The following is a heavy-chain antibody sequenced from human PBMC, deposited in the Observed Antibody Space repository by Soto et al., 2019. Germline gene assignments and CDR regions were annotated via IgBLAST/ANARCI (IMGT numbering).Heavy chain of an antibody. Sequence: GGSLRLSCAASGFSFSSYAMTWVRQAPGKGLEWVSGISDDGFTTYYADSVRGRFTISRDNSKNTVFLQMKSLRADDTAIYYCAKDAIRRLNSYGMDVWGQGTTITVSS. V-gene: IGHV3-23*01. CDR3: AKDAIRRLNSYGMDV. CDR2: ISDDGFTT. D-gene: IGHD2-21*01. CDR1: GFSFSSYA. J-gene: IGHJ6*02.